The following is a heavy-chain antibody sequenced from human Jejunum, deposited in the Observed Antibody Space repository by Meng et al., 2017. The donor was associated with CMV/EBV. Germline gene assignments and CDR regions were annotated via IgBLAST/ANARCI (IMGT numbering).Heavy chain of an antibody. Sequence: SCADSGFTFSIHWMSWVRQPPGKGPEWVSVICTGDTTHYADFVKGRFTISRDDSKNILYLQMNSLRAEDTALYYCAVGYDSRKVAYWGQGTLVTVSS. CDR1: GFTFSIHW. J-gene: IGHJ4*02. CDR2: ICTGDTT. V-gene: IGHV3-53*01. CDR3: AVGYDSRKVAY. D-gene: IGHD3-3*01.